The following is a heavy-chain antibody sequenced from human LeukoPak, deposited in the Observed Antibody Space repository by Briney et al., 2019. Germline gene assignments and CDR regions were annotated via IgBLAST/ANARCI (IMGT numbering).Heavy chain of an antibody. CDR2: MYSSGIT. D-gene: IGHD3-22*01. Sequence: PSETLSLTCIVSGGSISSYYWSWIRQPAGKGLEGIGRMYSSGITNYNPSLKSRITMSLDTSKNQFFLKLSSVTAADTAVYFCARSSGSISLFDSWGPGILVSVSS. CDR3: ARSSGSISLFDS. CDR1: GGSISSYY. J-gene: IGHJ4*02. V-gene: IGHV4-4*07.